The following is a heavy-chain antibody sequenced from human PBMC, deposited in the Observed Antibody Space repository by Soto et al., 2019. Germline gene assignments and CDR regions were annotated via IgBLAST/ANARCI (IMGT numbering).Heavy chain of an antibody. V-gene: IGHV4-59*01. CDR2: TNYVGSTS. Sequence: QVQLQESGPGLVKPSETLSLTCTVSGDSMSGFYWSWIRQTPGKGLEWIGYTNYVGSTSYYSPSLQSRVTISLDSSKNHFSLTLSSVTAADTAVYFCARLRRNYFDHWGQGTLVTVS. CDR3: ARLRRNYFDH. CDR1: GDSMSGFY. J-gene: IGHJ4*02.